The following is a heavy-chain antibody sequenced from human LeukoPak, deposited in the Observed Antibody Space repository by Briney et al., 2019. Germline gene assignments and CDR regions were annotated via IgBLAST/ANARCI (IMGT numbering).Heavy chain of an antibody. CDR1: GGSISSYY. D-gene: IGHD6-13*01. J-gene: IGHJ3*02. CDR2: IYYSGST. CDR3: ARVPKIAAAFDI. Sequence: TSETLSLTCIVSGGSISSYYWSWIRQPPGKGLEWIGYIYYSGSTNYNPSLKSRVTISVDTSKNQFSLKLSSVTAADTAVYYCARVPKIAAAFDIWGQGTMVTVSS. V-gene: IGHV4-59*01.